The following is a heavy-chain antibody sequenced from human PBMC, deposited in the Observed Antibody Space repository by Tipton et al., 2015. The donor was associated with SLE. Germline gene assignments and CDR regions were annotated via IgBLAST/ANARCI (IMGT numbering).Heavy chain of an antibody. D-gene: IGHD1-26*01. Sequence: GSLRLSCAASGLTFSSHAMSWVRQAPGRGLEWVSIIYSGGSVSYYGDSVKGRTTFSRDDSKNMLGLEMNSLRVDDTAVYYCAKGETPYNWFDPWGQGTLVTVSS. CDR2: IYSGGSVS. J-gene: IGHJ5*02. CDR1: GLTFSSHA. V-gene: IGHV3-23*03. CDR3: AKGETPYNWFDP.